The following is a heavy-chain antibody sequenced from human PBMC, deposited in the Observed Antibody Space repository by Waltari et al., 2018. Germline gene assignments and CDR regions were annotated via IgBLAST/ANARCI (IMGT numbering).Heavy chain of an antibody. D-gene: IGHD6-13*01. CDR2: ISGSGGST. CDR1: GFPFSSYA. Sequence: EVQLLESGGGLVQPGGSLRLSCAASGFPFSSYAMSWVRQAPGKGLEWVSAISGSGGSTYYADSVKGRFTISRDNSKNTLYLQMNSLRAEDTAVYYCANLIAADDPTDYWGQGTLVTVSS. V-gene: IGHV3-23*01. J-gene: IGHJ4*02. CDR3: ANLIAADDPTDY.